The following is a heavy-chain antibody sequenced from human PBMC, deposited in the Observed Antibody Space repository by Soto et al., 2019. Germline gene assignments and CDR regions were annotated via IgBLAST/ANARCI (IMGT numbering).Heavy chain of an antibody. V-gene: IGHV1-69*01. CDR3: ARSRDDCGGDCYPHYFDY. J-gene: IGHJ4*02. CDR1: GGTFSSYA. CDR2: IIPIFGTA. Sequence: QVQLVQSGAEVKKPGSSVKVSCKASGGTFSSYAISWVRQAPGQGLEWMGGIIPIFGTANYAQKFQGRVTITADESTSTAYMELSSLRSEDTAVYYCARSRDDCGGDCYPHYFDYWGQGTLVTVSS. D-gene: IGHD2-21*02.